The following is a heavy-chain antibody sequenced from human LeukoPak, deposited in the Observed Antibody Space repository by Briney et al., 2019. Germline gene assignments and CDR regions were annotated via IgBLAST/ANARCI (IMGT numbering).Heavy chain of an antibody. Sequence: SETLSLTCTVSGGSISSYYWSWIRQPPGKGLEWIGYIYYSGSTNYNPSPKSRVTISVDTSKNQFSLKLSSVTAADTAVYYCARCPRTSPYYDFWSGQYYFDYWGQGTLVTVSS. J-gene: IGHJ4*02. CDR1: GGSISSYY. CDR2: IYYSGST. CDR3: ARCPRTSPYYDFWSGQYYFDY. V-gene: IGHV4-59*01. D-gene: IGHD3-3*01.